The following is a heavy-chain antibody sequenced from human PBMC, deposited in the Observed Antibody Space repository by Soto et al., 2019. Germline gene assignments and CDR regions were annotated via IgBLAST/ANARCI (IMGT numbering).Heavy chain of an antibody. CDR2: VYFSGST. CDR3: AREGISGSYYFDF. CDR1: GDSVSSGDYY. J-gene: IGHJ4*02. D-gene: IGHD3-10*01. V-gene: IGHV4-61*08. Sequence: SETLSLTCSVSGDSVSSGDYYWSWIRQPPGKGLEWIGHVYFSGSTNYIPSLKSRLTMSVDTAKNQFSLKLNSVTAADTAVYYCAREGISGSYYFDFWGKGTPVTVS.